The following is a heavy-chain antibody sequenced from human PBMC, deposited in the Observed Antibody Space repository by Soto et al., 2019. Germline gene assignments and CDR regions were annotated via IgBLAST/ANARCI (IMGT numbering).Heavy chain of an antibody. J-gene: IGHJ5*02. V-gene: IGHV3-48*01. CDR1: GFTFSSYS. CDR2: ISSSSTI. CDR3: ARDSYYYGSGSYLDWFDP. D-gene: IGHD3-10*01. Sequence: GGSLRLSCAASGFTFSSYSMNWVRQAPGKGLEWVSYISSSSTIYYADSVKGRFTISRDNAKNSLYLQMNSLRAEDTAVYYCARDSYYYGSGSYLDWFDPWGQGTLVTVSS.